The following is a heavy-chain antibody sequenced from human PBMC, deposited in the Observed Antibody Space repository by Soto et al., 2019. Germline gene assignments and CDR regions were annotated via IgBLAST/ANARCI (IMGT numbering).Heavy chain of an antibody. CDR3: ARDLSGNPGY. Sequence: QVQLVQSGAGVKEPWGSVKVSCKASCYTFTSYGISWGRQAPGQGLEWMGWISAYNGNTNYAQKLQGRVTMTTDTSTSTAYVELRSLRSDDTAVYYCARDLSGNPGYWGQGTLVTVSS. J-gene: IGHJ4*02. CDR2: ISAYNGNT. V-gene: IGHV1-18*01. D-gene: IGHD2-15*01. CDR1: CYTFTSYG.